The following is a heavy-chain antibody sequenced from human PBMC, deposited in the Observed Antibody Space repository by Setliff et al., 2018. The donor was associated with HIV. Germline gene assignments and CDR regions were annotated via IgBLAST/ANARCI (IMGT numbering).Heavy chain of an antibody. D-gene: IGHD2-15*01. CDR2: LNPNTGST. CDR1: GYTFIGQL. J-gene: IGHJ4*02. CDR3: ATGGRGFHY. V-gene: IGHV1-46*01. Sequence: ASVKVSCKPSGYTFIGQLMHWVRQAPGQGLEWMGLLNPNTGSTTYAEKFQGRVTITADTSTDTAYMELSSLRSEDTAVYYCATGGRGFHYWGQGILVTVSS.